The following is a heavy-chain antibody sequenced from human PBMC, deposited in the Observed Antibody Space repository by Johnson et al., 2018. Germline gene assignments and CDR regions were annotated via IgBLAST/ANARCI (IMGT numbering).Heavy chain of an antibody. D-gene: IGHD3-3*01. J-gene: IGHJ6*02. Sequence: QVQLVQSGGGLVKPGGSLRLSCEASGFTFSDYYMTWIRQAPGKGLEWVAYISNSANTIDDVDSVKGRFTVSRDNSKNTLFLQMNSLKDDATAGYYYATGGIRGDSDFGSGYYYGLDMWGQGTTVTVSS. CDR3: ATGGIRGDSDFGSGYYYGLDM. CDR1: GFTFSDYY. V-gene: IGHV3-11*01. CDR2: ISNSANTI.